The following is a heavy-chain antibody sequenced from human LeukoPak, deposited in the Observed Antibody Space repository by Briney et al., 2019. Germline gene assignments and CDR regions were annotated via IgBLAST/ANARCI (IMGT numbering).Heavy chain of an antibody. Sequence: GGSLRLSCAASGFTFSSYGMHWVRQAPGKGLEWVAFIRYDGSNKYYADSVKGRFTISRDNSKNTLYLQMNGLRAEDTAVYYCAKVLDSLNSSWRYYFDYWGQGTLVTVSS. V-gene: IGHV3-30*02. CDR1: GFTFSSYG. J-gene: IGHJ4*02. CDR2: IRYDGSNK. CDR3: AKVLDSLNSSWRYYFDY. D-gene: IGHD6-13*01.